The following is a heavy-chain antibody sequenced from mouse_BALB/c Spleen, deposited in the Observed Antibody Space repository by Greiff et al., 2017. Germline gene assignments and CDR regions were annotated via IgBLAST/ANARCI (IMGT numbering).Heavy chain of an antibody. D-gene: IGHD2-3*01. J-gene: IGHJ2*01. CDR2: IDPANGNT. CDR3: ARRLLYFDY. Sequence: VHVKQSGAELVKPGASVKLSCTASGFNIKDTYMHWVKQRPEQGLEWIGRIDPANGNTKYDPKFQGKATITADTSSNTAYLQLSSLTSEDTAVYYCARRLLYFDYWGQGTTLTVSS. CDR1: GFNIKDTY. V-gene: IGHV14-3*02.